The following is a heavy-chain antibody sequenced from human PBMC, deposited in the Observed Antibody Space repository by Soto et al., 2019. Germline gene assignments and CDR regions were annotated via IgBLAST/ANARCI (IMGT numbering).Heavy chain of an antibody. CDR2: IIPILGIA. J-gene: IGHJ3*02. CDR1: GGTFSSYT. D-gene: IGHD4-17*01. CDR3: ARERTTRYVYDI. Sequence: GASVKVSCKASGGTFSSYTISWVRQAPGQGLEWMGRIIPILGIANYAQKFQGRVTITADKSTSTAYMELSSLRSEDTAVYYCARERTTRYVYDIWGRGTMVIVSS. V-gene: IGHV1-69*04.